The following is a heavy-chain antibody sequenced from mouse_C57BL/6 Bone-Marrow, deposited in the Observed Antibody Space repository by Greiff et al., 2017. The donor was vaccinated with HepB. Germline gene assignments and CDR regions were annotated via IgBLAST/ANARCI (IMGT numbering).Heavy chain of an antibody. J-gene: IGHJ1*03. CDR3: ARLTFYYDYDWGWYFDV. V-gene: IGHV5-12*01. CDR1: GFTFSDYY. Sequence: EVQLKESGGGLVQPGGSLKLSCAASGFTFSDYYMYWVRQTPEKRLEWVAYISNGGGSTYYPDTVKGRFTISRDNAKNTLYLQMSRLKSEDTAMYYCARLTFYYDYDWGWYFDVWGTGTTVTVSS. D-gene: IGHD2-4*01. CDR2: ISNGGGST.